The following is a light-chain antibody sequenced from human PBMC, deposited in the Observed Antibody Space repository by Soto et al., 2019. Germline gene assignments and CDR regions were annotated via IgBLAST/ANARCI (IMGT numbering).Light chain of an antibody. V-gene: IGLV2-14*03. CDR1: SSDVGGYNY. CDR3: GSYTSSSFYF. J-gene: IGLJ1*01. Sequence: SALTRPASVSGSPGQSITISCTGTSSDVGGYNYVSWYQQHPGKAPKLMIYDVSNRPSGVSNRFSGSKSGNTASLTISGLQAEDEADYYCGSYTSSSFYFFGTGTKVTVL. CDR2: DVS.